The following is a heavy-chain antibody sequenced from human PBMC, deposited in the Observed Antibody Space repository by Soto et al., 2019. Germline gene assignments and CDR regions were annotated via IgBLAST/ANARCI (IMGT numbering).Heavy chain of an antibody. CDR2: INTDGSST. CDR1: GFTFTSHW. J-gene: IGHJ4*02. V-gene: IGHV3-74*01. Sequence: GGSLRLSCAASGFTFTSHWLHWVRQAPGKGLVWVARINTDGSSTSYVDSVKGRFTISRDNAGNTLYLQMDSLRAEDTAVYYCARDTNGLSYWGQGTLVTVSS. CDR3: ARDTNGLSY. D-gene: IGHD2-8*01.